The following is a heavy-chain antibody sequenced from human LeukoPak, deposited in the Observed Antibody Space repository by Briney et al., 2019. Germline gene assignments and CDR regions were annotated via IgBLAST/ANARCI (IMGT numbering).Heavy chain of an antibody. V-gene: IGHV1-2*02. D-gene: IGHD6-13*01. CDR3: ARPSGYSSSWPEFDY. J-gene: IGHJ4*02. Sequence: ASVKVSCKASGYTFTGYYMHWVRQAPGQGLEWMGWINPNSGGTNYAQKFQGRVTMTTDTSTSTAYMELRSLRSDDTAVYYCARPSGYSSSWPEFDYWGQGTLVTVSS. CDR2: INPNSGGT. CDR1: GYTFTGYY.